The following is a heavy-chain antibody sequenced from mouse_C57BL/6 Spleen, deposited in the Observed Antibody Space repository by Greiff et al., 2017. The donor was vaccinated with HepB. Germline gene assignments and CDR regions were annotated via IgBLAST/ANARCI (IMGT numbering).Heavy chain of an antibody. V-gene: IGHV1-55*01. CDR3: AREGEYYGSSPFAY. D-gene: IGHD1-1*01. CDR2: IYPGSGST. Sequence: QVQLKQPGAELVKPGASVKMSCKASGYTFTSYWITWVKQRPGQGLEWIGDIYPGSGSTNYNEKFKSKATLTVDTSSSTAYMQLSSLTSEDSAVYYCAREGEYYGSSPFAYWGQGTLVTVSA. CDR1: GYTFTSYW. J-gene: IGHJ3*01.